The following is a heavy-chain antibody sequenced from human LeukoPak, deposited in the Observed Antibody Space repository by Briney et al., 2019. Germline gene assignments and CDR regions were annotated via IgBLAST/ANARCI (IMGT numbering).Heavy chain of an antibody. Sequence: SETLSLTCAVYGGSFSSYYWSWIRQPPGKGLEWIGEINHSGSTNYNPSLKSRVTISVDTSKNQFSLKLSSVAAADTAVYYCARSGSSWYFASPVDYWGHGTLGTVSS. J-gene: IGHJ4*01. CDR3: ARSGSSWYFASPVDY. CDR1: GGSFSSYY. D-gene: IGHD6-13*01. V-gene: IGHV4-34*01. CDR2: INHSGST.